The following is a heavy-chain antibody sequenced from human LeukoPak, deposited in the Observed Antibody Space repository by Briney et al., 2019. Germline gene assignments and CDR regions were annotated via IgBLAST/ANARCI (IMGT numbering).Heavy chain of an antibody. CDR2: ISYDGSNK. V-gene: IGHV3-30*14. J-gene: IGHJ3*02. CDR3: AREIGQLGGGFDI. CDR1: GFTFSSYA. D-gene: IGHD1-1*01. Sequence: GGSLRLSCAASGFTFSSYAMHWVRQAPGKGLEWVAVISYDGSNKYYADSVKGRFTISRDNPKNTLNLQMNSLRAEDTAVYYCAREIGQLGGGFDIWGQGTMVTVSS.